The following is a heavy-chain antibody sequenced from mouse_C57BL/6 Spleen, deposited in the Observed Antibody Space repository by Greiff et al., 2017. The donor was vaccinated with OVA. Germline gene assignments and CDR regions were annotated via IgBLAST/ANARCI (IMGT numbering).Heavy chain of an antibody. CDR1: GYTFTSYW. CDR2: IYPGSGSP. CDR3: ALYYYGSSFAYFDY. J-gene: IGHJ2*01. D-gene: IGHD1-1*01. Sequence: QVQLQQPGAELVKPGASVKMSCKASGYTFTSYWITWVKQRPGQGLEWIGDIYPGSGSPNYNEKFKSKATLTVDTSYSTAYMQLSSLTSEDSAVYYCALYYYGSSFAYFDYWGQGTTLTVSS. V-gene: IGHV1-55*01.